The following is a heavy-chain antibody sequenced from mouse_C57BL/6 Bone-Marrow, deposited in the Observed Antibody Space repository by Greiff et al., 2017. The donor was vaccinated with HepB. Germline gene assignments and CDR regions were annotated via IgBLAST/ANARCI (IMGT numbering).Heavy chain of an antibody. V-gene: IGHV1-72*01. CDR1: GYNFTSYW. Sequence: QVQLQQSGAELVKPGASVKLSCKASGYNFTSYWMHWVKQRPGRGLEWIGRIDPNSGGTKYNEKFKSKATLTVDKPSSTAYMQLSSLTSEDSAVYYCANYYGSSSPWYFDVWGTGTTVTVSS. CDR3: ANYYGSSSPWYFDV. CDR2: IDPNSGGT. D-gene: IGHD1-1*01. J-gene: IGHJ1*03.